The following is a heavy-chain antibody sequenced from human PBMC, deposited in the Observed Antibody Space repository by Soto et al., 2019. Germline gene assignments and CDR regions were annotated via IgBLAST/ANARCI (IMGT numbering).Heavy chain of an antibody. Sequence: SETLSLTCAAYGGSFSGYYWSWIRQPPGKGLEWIGEINHSGSTNYNPSLKSRVTISVDTSKNQFSLKLSSVTAADTAVYYCARDLCSSRCFWFDPWGQGTLVTVAS. D-gene: IGHD6-13*01. CDR2: INHSGST. J-gene: IGHJ5*02. CDR3: ARDLCSSRCFWFDP. CDR1: GGSFSGYY. V-gene: IGHV4-34*01.